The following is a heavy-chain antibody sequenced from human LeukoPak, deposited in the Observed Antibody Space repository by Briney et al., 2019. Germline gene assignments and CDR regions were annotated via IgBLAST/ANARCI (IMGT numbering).Heavy chain of an antibody. Sequence: ASVKVSCKASGYTFTSYGISWVRQAPGQGLEWMGWISAYNGNTNYAQELQGRVTMTTDTSTSTAYMELRSLRSDDTAVYYCAREIVVVAATSYYCGMDVWGQGTTVTVSS. CDR3: AREIVVVAATSYYCGMDV. V-gene: IGHV1-18*01. CDR2: ISAYNGNT. J-gene: IGHJ6*02. D-gene: IGHD2-15*01. CDR1: GYTFTSYG.